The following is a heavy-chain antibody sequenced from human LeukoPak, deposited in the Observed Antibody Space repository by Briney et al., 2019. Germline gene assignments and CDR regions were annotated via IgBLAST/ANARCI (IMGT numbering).Heavy chain of an antibody. CDR3: AKDLIAAAGTGDY. D-gene: IGHD6-13*01. V-gene: IGHV3-21*01. CDR2: ISSSSSYI. Sequence: GGSLRLSCAASGFTFSSYSMNWVRQAPGKGLEWVSSISSSSSYIYYADSVKGRFTISRDNAKNSLYLQMNSLRAEDTAVYYCAKDLIAAAGTGDYWGQGTLVTVSS. J-gene: IGHJ4*02. CDR1: GFTFSSYS.